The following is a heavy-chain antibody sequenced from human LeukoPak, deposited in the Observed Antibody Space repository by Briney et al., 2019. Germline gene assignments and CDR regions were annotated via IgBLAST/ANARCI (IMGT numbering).Heavy chain of an antibody. CDR2: IYTTGRT. CDR3: ARDLPSYYYDSGNMFDP. D-gene: IGHD3-10*01. CDR1: VGSISSYY. Sequence: PSETLSPTCTFSVGSISSYYGSWIRKPAPRGLEWIGRIYTTGRTNYNASLKSRVIMSVDTSNNQFSLKLSSVTAADTAVYYCARDLPSYYYDSGNMFDPWGQGILVTVSS. V-gene: IGHV4-4*07. J-gene: IGHJ5*02.